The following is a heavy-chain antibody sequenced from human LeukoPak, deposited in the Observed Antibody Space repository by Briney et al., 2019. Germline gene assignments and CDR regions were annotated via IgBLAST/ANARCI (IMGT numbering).Heavy chain of an antibody. Sequence: SETLSLTCTVSGGSISSSSYYWGWIRQPPGKGLEWIGSIYYSGSTYYNPSLKSRVTISVDTSKNQSSLKLSSVTAADTAVYYCARRISRYCSSTSCYTGYFDLWGRGTLVTVSS. V-gene: IGHV4-39*01. D-gene: IGHD2-2*02. CDR1: GGSISSSSYY. J-gene: IGHJ2*01. CDR2: IYYSGST. CDR3: ARRISRYCSSTSCYTGYFDL.